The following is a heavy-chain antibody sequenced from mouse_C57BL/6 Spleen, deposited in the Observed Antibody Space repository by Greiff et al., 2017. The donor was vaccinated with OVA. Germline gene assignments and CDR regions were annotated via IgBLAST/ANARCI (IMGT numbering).Heavy chain of an antibody. CDR2: ISSGGDYI. J-gene: IGHJ4*01. CDR3: TREGAAQATGYAMDY. D-gene: IGHD3-2*02. V-gene: IGHV5-9-1*02. CDR1: GFTFSSYA. Sequence: EVMLVESGAGLVKPGGSLKLSCAASGFTFSSYAMSWVRQTPEKRLEWVAYISSGGDYIYYADTVKGRFTISRDNARNTLYLQMSSLKSEDTAMYYCTREGAAQATGYAMDYWGQGTSVTVSS.